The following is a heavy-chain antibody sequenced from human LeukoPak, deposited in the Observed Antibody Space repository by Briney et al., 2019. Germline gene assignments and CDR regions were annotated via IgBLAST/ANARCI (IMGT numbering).Heavy chain of an antibody. CDR2: IYTSGST. CDR3: ARHGAVAGNFDY. Sequence: SETLSLTCTVSGGSISSYYWSWIRQPPGKGLEWIGYIYTSGSTNYNPSLKSRVTISVDTSKNQFSLKLSSVTAADTAVYYCARHGAVAGNFDYWGQGTLVTVSS. CDR1: GGSISSYY. J-gene: IGHJ4*02. D-gene: IGHD6-19*01. V-gene: IGHV4-4*09.